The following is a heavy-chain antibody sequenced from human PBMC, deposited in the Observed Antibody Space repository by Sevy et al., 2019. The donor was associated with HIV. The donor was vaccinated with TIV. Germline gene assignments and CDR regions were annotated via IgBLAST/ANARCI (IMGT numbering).Heavy chain of an antibody. D-gene: IGHD3-16*01. CDR1: GYTFTNYY. V-gene: IGHV1-46*03. Sequence: ASVKVSCKASGYTFTNYYMHWVRQAPGQGLEWMGIINPSDVSTIYAQKFQGRGTMTRDTSTSTVYMELSSLRSDDTAVYYCGRTSPRGGFDYWGQGALVTVSS. CDR3: GRTSPRGGFDY. J-gene: IGHJ4*02. CDR2: INPSDVST.